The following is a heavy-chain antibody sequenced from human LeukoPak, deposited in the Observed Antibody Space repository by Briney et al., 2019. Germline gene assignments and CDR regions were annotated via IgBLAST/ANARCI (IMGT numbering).Heavy chain of an antibody. CDR1: GYTFTGYY. J-gene: IGHJ5*02. D-gene: IGHD1/OR15-1a*01. Sequence: RASVKVSCKASGYTFTGYYMHWVRQAPGQGLEWMGWINPNSGGTNYAQKFQGRVTMTRDTSISTAYMELSRLRSDDTAVYYCARDLEQRVHWFDPWGQGTLVTVSS. CDR3: ARDLEQRVHWFDP. CDR2: INPNSGGT. V-gene: IGHV1-2*02.